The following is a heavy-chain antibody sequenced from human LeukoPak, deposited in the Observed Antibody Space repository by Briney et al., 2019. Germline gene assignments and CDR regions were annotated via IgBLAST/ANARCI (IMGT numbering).Heavy chain of an antibody. J-gene: IGHJ4*02. V-gene: IGHV1-69*05. Sequence: ASVKVSCKASGGTFSSYAISWVRQAPGQGLEWRGGIIPIFGTANYAQKFQGRVTITTDESTSTAYMELSSLRSEDTAVYYCARAGSIAVAGTWLDYWGQGTLVTVSS. D-gene: IGHD6-19*01. CDR3: ARAGSIAVAGTWLDY. CDR1: GGTFSSYA. CDR2: IIPIFGTA.